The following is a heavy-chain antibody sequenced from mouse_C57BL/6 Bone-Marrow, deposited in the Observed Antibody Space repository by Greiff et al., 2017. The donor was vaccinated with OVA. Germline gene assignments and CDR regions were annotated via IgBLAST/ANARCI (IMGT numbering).Heavy chain of an antibody. CDR2: INPNYGTT. D-gene: IGHD2-10*01. CDR1: GYSFTDYH. V-gene: IGHV1-39*01. J-gene: IGHJ1*03. CDR3: ARESLLLWYFDV. Sequence: VQLKQSGPELVKPGASVKISCKASGYSFTDYHMNWVKQSNGKSLEWIGVINPNYGTTSYNQKFKGKATLTVDQSSSTAYMQLNSLTSEDSAVYYCARESLLLWYFDVWGTGTTVTVSS.